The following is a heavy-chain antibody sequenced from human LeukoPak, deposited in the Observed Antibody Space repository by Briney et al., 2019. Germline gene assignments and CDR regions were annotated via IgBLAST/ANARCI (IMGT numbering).Heavy chain of an antibody. CDR1: GYTFTGYY. D-gene: IGHD6-13*01. CDR2: INPNSGGT. CDR3: AGPSPGFSSSWSYYYYGMDV. V-gene: IGHV1-2*02. J-gene: IGHJ6*02. Sequence: RASVKVSCKASGYTFTGYYMHWVRQAPGQGLEWMGWINPNSGGTNYAQKFQGRVTMTRDTSISTAYMELSRLRSDDTAVYYCAGPSPGFSSSWSYYYYGMDVWGQGTTVTVSS.